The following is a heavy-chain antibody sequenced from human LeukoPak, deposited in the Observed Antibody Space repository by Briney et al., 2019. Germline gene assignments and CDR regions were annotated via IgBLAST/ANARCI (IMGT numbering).Heavy chain of an antibody. CDR2: INPSGGST. V-gene: IGHV1-46*03. Sequence: GASVKVSCKASGYTFTSYYMHWVRQAPGQGLEWMGIINPSGGSTSYAQKFRGRVTMTSDTSTTTVYMELRSLRSEDTALYYCTRADGYDFWSGEHHSYSFDYWGQGTLVTVSS. CDR3: TRADGYDFWSGEHHSYSFDY. CDR1: GYTFTSYY. D-gene: IGHD3-3*01. J-gene: IGHJ4*02.